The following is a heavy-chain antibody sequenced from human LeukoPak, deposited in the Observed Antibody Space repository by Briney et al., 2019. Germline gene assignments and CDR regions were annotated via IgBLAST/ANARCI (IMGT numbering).Heavy chain of an antibody. J-gene: IGHJ4*02. V-gene: IGHV5-51*01. CDR2: IYFGDSET. Sequence: GESLQISCKNSGYSFNTYWIGWVRQMPGKGLEWMGIIYFGDSETRYGPSFQGQVTISADKSIGTAYLQWSSLRASDTAMYYCARHSSHADYWGQGTMVTVSS. CDR3: ARHSSHADY. CDR1: GYSFNTYW.